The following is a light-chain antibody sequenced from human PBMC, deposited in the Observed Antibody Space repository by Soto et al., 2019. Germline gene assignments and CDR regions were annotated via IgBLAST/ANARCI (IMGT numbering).Light chain of an antibody. CDR3: HQYNTWPRT. CDR1: QTVASN. V-gene: IGKV3-15*01. J-gene: IGKJ1*01. CDR2: GAS. Sequence: EIVMTQSPVTLSVSPGERVTLSCRASQTVASNLAWYQQKPSQAPRVVIHGASTRATDFPARFSGSGSGTEFTLTISSLQSEDIGVYYCHQYNTWPRTVVQGTKVDSK.